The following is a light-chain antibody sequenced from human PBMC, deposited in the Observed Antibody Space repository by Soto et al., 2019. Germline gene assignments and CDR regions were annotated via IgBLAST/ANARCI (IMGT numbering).Light chain of an antibody. J-gene: IGKJ4*01. V-gene: IGKV3-11*01. CDR1: QSVITY. CDR3: QQGNSWPLT. CDR2: DAS. Sequence: ENVLTQSPATLSLSPGERATLSCRASQSVITYLAWYQQKPGQGPRLLIYDASNRATGVPARFTGSGSGKDFTLTIRSLEPEDFAVYYCQQGNSWPLTFGGGIKVEIK.